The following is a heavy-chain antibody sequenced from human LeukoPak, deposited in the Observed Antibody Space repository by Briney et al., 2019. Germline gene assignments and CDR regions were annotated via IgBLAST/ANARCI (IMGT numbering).Heavy chain of an antibody. CDR2: IYHSGST. CDR1: GGSISSSNW. CDR3: ARYLAAAGPNNWFDP. J-gene: IGHJ5*02. V-gene: IGHV4-4*02. Sequence: SETLSLTCAVSGGSISSSNWWSWVRQPPGKGLEWIGEIYHSGSTNYNPSLKSRVTISVDKSKNQFSLKLSSVTPADTAVYYCARYLAAAGPNNWFDPWGQGTLVTVSS. D-gene: IGHD6-13*01.